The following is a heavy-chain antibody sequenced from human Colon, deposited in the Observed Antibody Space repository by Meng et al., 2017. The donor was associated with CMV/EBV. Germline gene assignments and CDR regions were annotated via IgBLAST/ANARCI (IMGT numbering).Heavy chain of an antibody. CDR2: ISSSSAYI. CDR3: ARVPTAMAPFDY. D-gene: IGHD5-18*01. V-gene: IGHV3-21*01. CDR1: GFTFSSYS. J-gene: IGHJ4*02. Sequence: GESLKISCADSGFTFSSYSMNWVRQAPGKGLEWVSSISSSSAYIYYADSVKGRFTISRDNAKNSLYLQMNSLRAEDTAVYYCARVPTAMAPFDYWGQGTLVTVSS.